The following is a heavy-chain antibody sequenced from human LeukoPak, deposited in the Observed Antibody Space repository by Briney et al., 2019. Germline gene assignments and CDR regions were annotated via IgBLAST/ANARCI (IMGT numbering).Heavy chain of an antibody. CDR2: INPNSGGT. V-gene: IGHV1-2*02. D-gene: IGHD3-22*01. Sequence: ASVMVSCKASGYTFTGYYMHWVRQAPGQGLEWMGWINPNSGGTNYAQKFQGRVTMTRDTSISTAYMGLSRLRSDDTAVYYCARGGDSSGYYLSGWFDPWGQGTLVTVSS. J-gene: IGHJ5*02. CDR3: ARGGDSSGYYLSGWFDP. CDR1: GYTFTGYY.